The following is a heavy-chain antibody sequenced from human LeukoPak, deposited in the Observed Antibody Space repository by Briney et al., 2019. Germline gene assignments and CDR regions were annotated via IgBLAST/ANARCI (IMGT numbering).Heavy chain of an antibody. V-gene: IGHV3-23*01. CDR1: GFTFSSYA. Sequence: GGSLRLSCAASGFTFSSYAMSWVRQAPGKGLEWVSAISGSGGSTYYADSVKGRFTISRDNSKNTLYLQMNSLRAEDTAVYYCAKDWNGDYAGSFDYWGQGTLVTVSA. J-gene: IGHJ4*02. CDR3: AKDWNGDYAGSFDY. CDR2: ISGSGGST. D-gene: IGHD4-17*01.